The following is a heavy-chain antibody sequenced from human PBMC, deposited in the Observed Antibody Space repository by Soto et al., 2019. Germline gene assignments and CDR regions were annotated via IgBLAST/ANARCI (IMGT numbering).Heavy chain of an antibody. CDR3: AKWSRFCTSSTSCFYFYAMDV. D-gene: IGHD2-2*01. Sequence: EEQLLESGGGLVQPGGSLRLSCAASGFSFGGHVMTWVRQAPGKGLEWVSSISGGSGGIYYADSVKGRFTISRDNSKNTLSLQMNSLRAEDTAVYYCAKWSRFCTSSTSCFYFYAMDVWGQGTTVTVSS. J-gene: IGHJ6*02. V-gene: IGHV3-23*01. CDR1: GFSFGGHV. CDR2: ISGGSGGI.